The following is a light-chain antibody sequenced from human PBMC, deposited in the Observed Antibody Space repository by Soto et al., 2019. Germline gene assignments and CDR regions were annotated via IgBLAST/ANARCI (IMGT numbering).Light chain of an antibody. CDR1: HYIYSN. J-gene: IGKJ1*01. Sequence: EIVMTQSPATLSVSPGERATLSCTASHYIYSNVAWFQQRPGQAPRLLIYRASTRATGTPARFSGSGSGTEFTITITSLQSEDFALYYYQQYHNLWTFGQGTEVEIK. CDR3: QQYHNLWT. CDR2: RAS. V-gene: IGKV3-15*01.